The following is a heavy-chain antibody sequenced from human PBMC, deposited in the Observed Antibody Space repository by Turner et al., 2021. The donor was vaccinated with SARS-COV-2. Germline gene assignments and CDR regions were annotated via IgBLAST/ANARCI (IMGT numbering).Heavy chain of an antibody. D-gene: IGHD5-18*01. CDR2: IYYSGIT. CDR1: GGSISSSSYY. Sequence: QLQLQESGPGLVKPSETLSLTCTVSGGSISSSSYYWGWIRQPPGKGLEWIGSIYYSGITYYNPSLKSRVTISVDTSKNQFSLKLSSVTAADTAVYYCARLMDTAMDYYGMDVWGQGTPVTVSS. CDR3: ARLMDTAMDYYGMDV. J-gene: IGHJ6*02. V-gene: IGHV4-39*01.